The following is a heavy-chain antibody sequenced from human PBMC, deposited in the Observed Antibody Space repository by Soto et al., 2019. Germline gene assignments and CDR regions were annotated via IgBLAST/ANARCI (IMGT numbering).Heavy chain of an antibody. D-gene: IGHD3-10*01. J-gene: IGHJ3*02. Sequence: QVQLQESGPGLVKPSQTLSLNCSVSGDSINNADYYWSWIRQHAGPGLEWIGYIYYSGTTYYNPSLTSRVTISMDTSKNQFSLEMSSVTAAGTAVYYCARVRGHAFDIRGQGTMVTVSS. CDR2: IYYSGTT. V-gene: IGHV4-31*03. CDR3: ARVRGHAFDI. CDR1: GDSINNADYY.